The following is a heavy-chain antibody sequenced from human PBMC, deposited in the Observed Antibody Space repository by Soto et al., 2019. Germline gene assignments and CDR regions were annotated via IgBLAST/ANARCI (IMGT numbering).Heavy chain of an antibody. V-gene: IGHV4-34*01. J-gene: IGHJ4*02. Sequence: PSETLSLTCAVYGGSFSCYYWSWIRQPPGKGLEWIGEINHSGSTNYNPSLKSRVTISVDTSKNQFSLKLSSVTAADTAVYYCARSRLHLGELSDSNDYWGQGTLVTVS. D-gene: IGHD3-16*02. CDR1: GGSFSCYY. CDR2: INHSGST. CDR3: ARSRLHLGELSDSNDY.